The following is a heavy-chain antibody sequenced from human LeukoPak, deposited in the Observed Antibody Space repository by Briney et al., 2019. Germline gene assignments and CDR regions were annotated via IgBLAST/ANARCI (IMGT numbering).Heavy chain of an antibody. D-gene: IGHD3-22*01. CDR2: IRSKANNYAT. V-gene: IGHV3-73*01. Sequence: GGSLRLSCAASGFTFSGSAMHWVRQASGKGLEWVGRIRSKANNYATSYAASVKGRFTISRDDSKNTAYLQMNSLQTEDTAVYYCTNYDSSGPAFQHWGQGTLVTVSS. CDR1: GFTFSGSA. CDR3: TNYDSSGPAFQH. J-gene: IGHJ1*01.